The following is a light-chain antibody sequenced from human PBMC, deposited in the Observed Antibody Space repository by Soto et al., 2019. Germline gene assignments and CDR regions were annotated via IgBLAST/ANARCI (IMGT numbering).Light chain of an antibody. J-gene: IGKJ4*01. CDR3: QQYNSFPLT. Sequence: IQMTQSPSTLSAFVGDRVTITCRASQSVNSWLAWYQQRPGKAPKLLIYDASTLESGVPSRFSGSGSGTEFTLTISSLQPDDFATYYCQQYNSFPLTFGGGTKVDIK. CDR1: QSVNSW. V-gene: IGKV1-5*01. CDR2: DAS.